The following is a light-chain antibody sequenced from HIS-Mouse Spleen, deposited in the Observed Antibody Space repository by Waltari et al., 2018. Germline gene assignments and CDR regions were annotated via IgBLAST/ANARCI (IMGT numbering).Light chain of an antibody. CDR2: DVS. CDR1: SSDVGGYNY. CDR3: CSYAGSYTWV. Sequence: QSALTQPRSVSGSPGQSVTISCTGTSSDVGGYNYVSWYQQHPGKPPKLMIYDVSKRPSWVPDRFSGSKSGNTASLTISGLQAEDEADYYCCSYAGSYTWVFGGGTKLTVL. J-gene: IGLJ3*02. V-gene: IGLV2-11*01.